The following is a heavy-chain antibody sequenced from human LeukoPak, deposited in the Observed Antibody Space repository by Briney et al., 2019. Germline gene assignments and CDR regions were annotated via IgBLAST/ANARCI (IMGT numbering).Heavy chain of an antibody. Sequence: GGSLRLSCAASGFTFSSYSMNWVRQAPGKGLEWVASINLDGSEKFYVDSVKGRFTISRDNPKNSLYLQMNSLRPEDTAVYYCARDPPRRYDLWGQGTLVTVSS. CDR2: INLDGSEK. V-gene: IGHV3-7*01. CDR1: GFTFSSYS. J-gene: IGHJ5*02. CDR3: ARDPPRRYDL.